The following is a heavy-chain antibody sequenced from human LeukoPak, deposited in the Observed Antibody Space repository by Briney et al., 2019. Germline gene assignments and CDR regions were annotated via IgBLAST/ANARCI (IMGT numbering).Heavy chain of an antibody. Sequence: GESLKISCKTSGYSFTKYWIGWVRQMPGKGLEWMGTIYPGDSDARYSPSFQGQVTISADKSISTAYLQWSSLKTSDTAMYYCALVTAIHQAFDYWGQGTLVTVSS. J-gene: IGHJ4*02. D-gene: IGHD2-21*02. V-gene: IGHV5-51*01. CDR3: ALVTAIHQAFDY. CDR1: GYSFTKYW. CDR2: IYPGDSDA.